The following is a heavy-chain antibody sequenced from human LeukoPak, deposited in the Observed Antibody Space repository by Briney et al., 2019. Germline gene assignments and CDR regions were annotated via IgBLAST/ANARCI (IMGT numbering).Heavy chain of an antibody. Sequence: GGSLRLSCAASGFTVSSNYMSWVRQAPGKGLEWVSVIYGSGSTYYADSVKGRFTVSRDNSKNTIYLQMNYLRVEDTGVYYCAREASSLWGYWGQETLVTVSS. J-gene: IGHJ4*02. CDR1: GFTVSSNY. V-gene: IGHV3-66*01. D-gene: IGHD7-27*01. CDR3: AREASSLWGY. CDR2: IYGSGST.